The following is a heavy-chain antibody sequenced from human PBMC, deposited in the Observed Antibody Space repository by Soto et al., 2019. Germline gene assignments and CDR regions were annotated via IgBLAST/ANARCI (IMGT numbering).Heavy chain of an antibody. CDR3: ARLSTADSGLYYYYYMDV. J-gene: IGHJ6*03. CDR2: IYYSGST. D-gene: IGHD1-26*01. Sequence: SETLSLTCTVSGGCISSSSYYWGWIRQPPGKGLEWIGSIYYSGSTYYNPSLKSRVTISVDTSKDQFSLKLSSVTAADTAVYYCARLSTADSGLYYYYYMDVWGKGTTVTVSS. CDR1: GGCISSSSYY. V-gene: IGHV4-39*01.